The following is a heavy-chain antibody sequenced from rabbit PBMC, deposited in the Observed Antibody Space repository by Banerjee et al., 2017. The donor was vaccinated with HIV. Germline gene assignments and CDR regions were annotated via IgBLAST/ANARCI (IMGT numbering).Heavy chain of an antibody. Sequence: QQQLEESGGDLVKPGGSLTLTCTASEFSFSSSYWICWVRQAPGKGPEWIACIDAGSSGSTYYASWAKGRFTISKTSSTTVTLQMTSLTAADTATYFCARDRASSSGYYNLWGPGTLVTVS. J-gene: IGHJ4*01. CDR3: ARDRASSSGYYNL. V-gene: IGHV1S45*01. D-gene: IGHD1-1*01. CDR1: EFSFSSSYW. CDR2: IDAGSSGST.